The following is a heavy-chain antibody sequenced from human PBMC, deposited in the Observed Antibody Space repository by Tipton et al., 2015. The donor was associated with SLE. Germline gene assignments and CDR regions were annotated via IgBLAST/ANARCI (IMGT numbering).Heavy chain of an antibody. CDR1: GFTFSSYA. CDR2: ISYDGSNK. V-gene: IGHV3-30-3*01. Sequence: SLRLSCAASGFTFSSYAMHWVRQAPGKGLEWVAVISYDGSNKYYADSVKGRFTISRDNSKNTLYLQMNSLRAEDTAVYYCARVYGFWSAKGAFDIWGQGTMVTVSS. D-gene: IGHD3-3*01. CDR3: ARVYGFWSAKGAFDI. J-gene: IGHJ3*02.